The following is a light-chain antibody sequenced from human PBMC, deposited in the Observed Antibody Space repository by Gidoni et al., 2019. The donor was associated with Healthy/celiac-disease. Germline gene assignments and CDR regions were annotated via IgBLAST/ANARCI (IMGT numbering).Light chain of an antibody. J-gene: IGKJ1*01. CDR1: QGIRND. CDR3: LQDYNSPRT. CDR2: AAS. V-gene: IGKV1-6*01. Sequence: AIQMNQSPSSMSASVGDRVTITCRASQGIRNDLGWYQQKPGKAPKLLIYAASSLQSGVPSRFSGSGSGTDFTLTISSLQPEDFATYYCLQDYNSPRTFGQGTKVEIK.